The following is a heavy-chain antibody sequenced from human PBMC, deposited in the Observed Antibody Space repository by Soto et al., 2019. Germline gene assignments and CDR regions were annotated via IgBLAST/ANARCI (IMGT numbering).Heavy chain of an antibody. CDR3: TTGDYYDSSGYYVTAFDY. J-gene: IGHJ4*02. D-gene: IGHD3-22*01. V-gene: IGHV3-15*07. Sequence: GSLRLSCAASGFTFSNTWMNWVRQAPGKGLEWVGRIKSKTDGGTTDYAAPVKGRFTISRDDSKNTLYLQMNSLKTEDTAVYYCTTGDYYDSSGYYVTAFDYWGQGTLVTVSS. CDR1: GFTFSNTW. CDR2: IKSKTDGGTT.